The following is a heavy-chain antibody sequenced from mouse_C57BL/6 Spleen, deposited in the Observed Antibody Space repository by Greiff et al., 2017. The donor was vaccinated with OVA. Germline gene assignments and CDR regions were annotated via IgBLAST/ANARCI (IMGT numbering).Heavy chain of an antibody. Sequence: EVKLMESGGDLVKPGGSLKLSCAASGFTFSSYGMSWVRQTPDKRLEWVATISSGGSYTYYPDSVKGRFTISRDNAKNTLYLQMSSLKSEDTAMYYCAREEGGFAYWGQGTLVTVSA. J-gene: IGHJ3*01. CDR2: ISSGGSYT. CDR1: GFTFSSYG. D-gene: IGHD3-3*01. CDR3: AREEGGFAY. V-gene: IGHV5-6*01.